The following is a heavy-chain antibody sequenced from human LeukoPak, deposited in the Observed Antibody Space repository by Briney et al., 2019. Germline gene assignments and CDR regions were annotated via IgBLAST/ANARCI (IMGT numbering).Heavy chain of an antibody. Sequence: SETLSLTCTVSGGSISSGGYYWSWIRQHPGKGLEWIGYIYYSGSTYYNPSLKSRVTISVDTSKNQFSPKLSSVTAADTAVYYCARDDLDAFDIWGQGTMVTVSS. D-gene: IGHD3-3*01. CDR2: IYYSGST. J-gene: IGHJ3*02. CDR3: ARDDLDAFDI. V-gene: IGHV4-31*03. CDR1: GGSISSGGYY.